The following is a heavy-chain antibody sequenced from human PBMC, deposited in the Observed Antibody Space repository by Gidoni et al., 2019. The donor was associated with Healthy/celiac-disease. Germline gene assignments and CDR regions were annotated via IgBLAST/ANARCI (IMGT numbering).Heavy chain of an antibody. CDR3: ARDQGSSGTFDY. D-gene: IGHD6-13*01. CDR1: GGSIRSGGYY. J-gene: IGHJ4*02. CDR2: IYYSGST. Sequence: QVQLQESGPGLVKPSQTLSLTCTVPGGSIRSGGYYWSWIRQHPGKGLEWIGYIYYSGSTYYNPSLKSRVTISVDTSKNHFSLKLSSVTAADTAVYYCARDQGSSGTFDYWGQGTLVTVSS. V-gene: IGHV4-31*03.